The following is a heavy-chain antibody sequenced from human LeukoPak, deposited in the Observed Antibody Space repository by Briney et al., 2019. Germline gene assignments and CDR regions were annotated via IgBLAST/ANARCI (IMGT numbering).Heavy chain of an antibody. J-gene: IGHJ4*02. CDR1: GFTFSAYT. V-gene: IGHV3-23*01. Sequence: GGSLRLSCAASGFTFSAYTMNWVRQAPGKGLEWVSGISGSGGTTYYADSVKGRFTISRDNSRNTLYLQMNSLRAEDTAVYYCAKAPLGRCTGAICYSFDYWGQGTLVTVSS. CDR2: ISGSGGTT. D-gene: IGHD2-8*02. CDR3: AKAPLGRCTGAICYSFDY.